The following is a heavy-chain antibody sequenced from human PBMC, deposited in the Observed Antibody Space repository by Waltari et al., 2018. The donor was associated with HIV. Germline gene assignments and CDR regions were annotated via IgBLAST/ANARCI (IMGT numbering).Heavy chain of an antibody. J-gene: IGHJ4*02. CDR1: GYSWSCYR. Sequence: EVQLVDYGGDWVPPGGSRRRSCAGPGYSWSCYRINGDRQAPGKELDRISYISNSGNTIDYADYVKGRFTISRDNAKNSLSLQMHSLRAEDTAVYYCARARGYSYGYEDYWGQGALVTVSS. V-gene: IGHV3-48*03. CDR2: ISNSGNTI. CDR3: ARARGYSYGYEDY. D-gene: IGHD5-18*01.